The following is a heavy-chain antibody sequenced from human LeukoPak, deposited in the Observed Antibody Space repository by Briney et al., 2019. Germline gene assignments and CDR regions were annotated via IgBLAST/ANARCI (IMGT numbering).Heavy chain of an antibody. J-gene: IGHJ4*02. CDR3: ARFLHSGTYRFDY. CDR2: VSWNDFK. Sequence: SGPPLVEPTQTLTLTCAVSGFSLTTSEVGVGWIRQPPGKALEWLAFVSWNDFKSFSPSLKSRLTITKDTSKDQVVLTMTNMDPVDTATYYCARFLHSGTYRFDYWGQGTLVTVSS. CDR1: GFSLTTSEVG. V-gene: IGHV2-5*01. D-gene: IGHD1-26*01.